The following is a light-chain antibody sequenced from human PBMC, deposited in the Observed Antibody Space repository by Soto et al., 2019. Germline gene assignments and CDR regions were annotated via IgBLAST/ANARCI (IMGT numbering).Light chain of an antibody. J-gene: IGKJ4*01. CDR1: QGISSR. CDR3: HQPNTFPLT. Sequence: DIQMTQSPSSVSASVGDRVTITCRASQGISSRLAWYQQKPGKPPKLLIYTASSLQSGVPSRFSGSGSGTDFTLTISTLQPEDFATYYCHQPNTFPLTFGGGTKVEIK. V-gene: IGKV1-12*01. CDR2: TAS.